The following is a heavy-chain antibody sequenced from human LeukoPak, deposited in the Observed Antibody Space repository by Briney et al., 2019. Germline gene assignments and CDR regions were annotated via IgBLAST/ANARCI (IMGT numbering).Heavy chain of an antibody. CDR1: GGSISSGGYS. J-gene: IGHJ6*04. V-gene: IGHV4-61*08. Sequence: SETLSLTCAVSGGSISSGGYSWSWIRQPPGKGLEWIGYIYYSGSTNYNPSLKSRVTISVDTSKNQFSLKLSSVTAADTAVYYCARGPRMDVWGKGTTVTVSS. CDR3: ARGPRMDV. CDR2: IYYSGST.